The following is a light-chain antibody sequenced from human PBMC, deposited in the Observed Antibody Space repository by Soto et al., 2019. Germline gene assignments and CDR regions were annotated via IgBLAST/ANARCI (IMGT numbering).Light chain of an antibody. CDR1: ISDICAYNY. Sequence: QSALTQPASASGAPAQSFTISCTGTISDICAYNYVSWYQQHPGKAPQLMIYQINKRPSGVPDRFSGSRSGNTASLTVSGLQPEDEADYYCTSYAGNNNFVLGTWTKVTVL. CDR3: TSYAGNNNFV. J-gene: IGLJ1*01. V-gene: IGLV2-8*01. CDR2: QIN.